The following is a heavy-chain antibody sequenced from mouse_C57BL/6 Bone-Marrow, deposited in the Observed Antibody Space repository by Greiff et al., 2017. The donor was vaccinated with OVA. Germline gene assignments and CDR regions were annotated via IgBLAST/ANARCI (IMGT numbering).Heavy chain of an antibody. Sequence: QVQLQQSGAELARPGASVKLSCKASGYTFTSYGISWVKQRTGQGLEWIGEIYPRSGNTYYNEKFKGKATLTADKSSSTAYMELRSLTSEDSAVYVCARSGGLVDYCGRGDYWGQGTTLTVSS. CDR2: IYPRSGNT. CDR3: ARSGGLVDYCGRGDY. CDR1: GYTFTSYG. D-gene: IGHD1-1*01. V-gene: IGHV1-81*01. J-gene: IGHJ2*01.